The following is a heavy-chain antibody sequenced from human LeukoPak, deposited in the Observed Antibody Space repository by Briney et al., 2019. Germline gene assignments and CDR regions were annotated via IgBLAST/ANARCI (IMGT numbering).Heavy chain of an antibody. D-gene: IGHD4-17*01. J-gene: IGHJ4*02. CDR2: IHYSGGT. V-gene: IGHV4-39*02. CDR3: ARYSTVTGFDY. CDR1: GDSISSSSYY. Sequence: AETLSLTCTVSGDSISSSSYYWSWIRQPPGKGLEWIGTIHYSGGTYHNPSLKSGVTLSVDTSKNHFSLKVASVTAADMATYYCARYSTVTGFDYWGQGTLVTAS.